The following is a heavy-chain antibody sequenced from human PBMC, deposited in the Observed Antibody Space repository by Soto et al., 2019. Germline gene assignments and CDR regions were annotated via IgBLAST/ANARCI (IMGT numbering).Heavy chain of an antibody. CDR2: ISGSGGST. V-gene: IGHV3-23*01. D-gene: IGHD6-19*01. CDR3: AKGSSGWYERFDY. J-gene: IGHJ4*02. CDR1: GFTFSSYA. Sequence: EVQLLESGGGLVQPGGSLRLSCAASGFTFSSYAMSWVRQAPGKGLEWVSAISGSGGSTYYADSVKGRFTISRDNSKNPLYRQMNSLRAEDTAVYYCAKGSSGWYERFDYWGQGTLVTVSS.